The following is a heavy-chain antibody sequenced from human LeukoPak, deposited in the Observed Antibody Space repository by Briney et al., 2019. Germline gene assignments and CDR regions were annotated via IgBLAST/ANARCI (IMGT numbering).Heavy chain of an antibody. CDR1: GGTFSSYA. Sequence: ASVKVSCKASGGTFSSYAIRWVRQAPGQGLEWMGRIIPILGIPNYAQKFQGRVTITADKSTSTAYMELSSLRSEDTAVYYCARVTYYGSGSYYRGAEYFQHWGQGTLVTVSS. D-gene: IGHD3-10*01. CDR2: IIPILGIP. V-gene: IGHV1-69*04. CDR3: ARVTYYGSGSYYRGAEYFQH. J-gene: IGHJ1*01.